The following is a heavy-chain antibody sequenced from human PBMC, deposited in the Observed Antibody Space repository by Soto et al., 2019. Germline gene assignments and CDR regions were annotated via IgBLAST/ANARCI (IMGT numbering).Heavy chain of an antibody. CDR3: ARTYYYDSSGYSVPPPDY. D-gene: IGHD3-22*01. CDR1: GGSISSGGYY. CDR2: IYYSGST. Sequence: SETLSLTCTVSGGSISSGGYYWSWIRQHPGKGLEWIGYIYYSGSTYYNPSLKSRVTISVDTSKNQFSLKLSSVTAADTAVYYCARTYYYDSSGYSVPPPDYWGQGTLVTVSS. J-gene: IGHJ4*02. V-gene: IGHV4-31*02.